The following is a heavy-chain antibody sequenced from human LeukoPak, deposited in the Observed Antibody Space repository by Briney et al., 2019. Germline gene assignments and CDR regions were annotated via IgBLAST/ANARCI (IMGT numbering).Heavy chain of an antibody. CDR1: GGSISSYY. Sequence: SETLSLICTVSGGSISSYYWSWIRQPPGKGLEWIGYIYYSGSTNYNPSLKSRVTISVDTSKNQFSLKLSSVTAAYTAVYYCARGKYYYDSSGYFRVKMEYYFDYWGQGTLVTVSS. V-gene: IGHV4-59*01. CDR3: ARGKYYYDSSGYFRVKMEYYFDY. J-gene: IGHJ4*02. CDR2: IYYSGST. D-gene: IGHD3-22*01.